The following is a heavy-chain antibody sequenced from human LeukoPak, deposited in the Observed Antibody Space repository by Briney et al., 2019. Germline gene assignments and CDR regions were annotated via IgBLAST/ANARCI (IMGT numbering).Heavy chain of an antibody. V-gene: IGHV4-61*08. CDR1: GGSISSGDYY. J-gene: IGHJ3*02. CDR2: IYYSGNT. D-gene: IGHD2-21*01. Sequence: PSETLSLTCTVSGGSISSGDYYWSWIRQPPGKGLEWIGYIYYSGNTKYNPSLKSRVTMSVDTSKNQFSLRLRSVTAADTAVYYCVRDDGAYCSGDCYGAFDIWGQGTMVTVSS. CDR3: VRDDGAYCSGDCYGAFDI.